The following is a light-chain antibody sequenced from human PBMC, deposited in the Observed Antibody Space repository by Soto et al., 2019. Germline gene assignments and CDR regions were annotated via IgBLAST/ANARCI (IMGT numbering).Light chain of an antibody. J-gene: IGKJ3*01. V-gene: IGKV3-20*01. Sequence: EIVLTQSPGTLSLSPGERATLSCRASQSVSSSYLAWYQQKPGQAPRLLIYGASSRATGIPDRFSGSGSGTDFTLTISTLEPADFAVDSCQQYRSPSFTFGPGTKVHIK. CDR2: GAS. CDR1: QSVSSSY. CDR3: QQYRSPSFT.